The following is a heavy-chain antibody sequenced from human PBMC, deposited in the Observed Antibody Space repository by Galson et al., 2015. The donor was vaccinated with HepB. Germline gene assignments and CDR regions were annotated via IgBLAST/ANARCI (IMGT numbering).Heavy chain of an antibody. D-gene: IGHD4-17*01. V-gene: IGHV3-23*01. Sequence: SLRLSCAVSGFTFSNYAMSWVRQAPGKGLEWVSVISGSGDNTYYSDSVKGRFTISRDNSRNTLYLQMDSLRAEDTAVYYCAKARSGDYLSYYFDYWGQGTLVTVSS. CDR3: AKARSGDYLSYYFDY. CDR2: ISGSGDNT. J-gene: IGHJ4*02. CDR1: GFTFSNYA.